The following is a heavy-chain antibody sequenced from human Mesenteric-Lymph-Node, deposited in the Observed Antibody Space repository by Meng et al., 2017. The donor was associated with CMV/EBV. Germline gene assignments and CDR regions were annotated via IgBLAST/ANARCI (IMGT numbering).Heavy chain of an antibody. CDR3: AKWVVPAAISWFDP. CDR1: GFTFSSYA. Sequence: ASGFTFSSYAMSWVRQAPGKGLEWVSAISGSGGSTYYADSVKGRFTISRDNSKNTLYLQMNSLRAEDTAVYYCAKWVVPAAISWFDPWGQGTLVTVSS. J-gene: IGHJ5*02. CDR2: ISGSGGST. V-gene: IGHV3-23*01. D-gene: IGHD2-2*01.